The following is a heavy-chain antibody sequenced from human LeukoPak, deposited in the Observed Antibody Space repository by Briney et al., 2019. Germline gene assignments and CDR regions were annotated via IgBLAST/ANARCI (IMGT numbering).Heavy chain of an antibody. CDR2: IWYDGSNK. J-gene: IGHJ3*02. V-gene: IGHV3-30*02. Sequence: GGSLRLSCAASGFTFSSCGMHWVRQAPGKGLEWVAVIWYDGSNKYYADSVKGRFTISRDNSQNTLYLQMNSLRLEDTAVYYCAKESDAFDIWGQGTMVTVSS. CDR3: AKESDAFDI. CDR1: GFTFSSCG.